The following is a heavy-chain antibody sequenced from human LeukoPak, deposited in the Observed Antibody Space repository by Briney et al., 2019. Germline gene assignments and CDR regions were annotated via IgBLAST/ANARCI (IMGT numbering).Heavy chain of an antibody. J-gene: IGHJ6*04. D-gene: IGHD2-2*01. CDR3: ARDSSAYCSSTSCYYYYGMDV. CDR2: INPSGGST. CDR1: GYTFTSYY. V-gene: IGHV1-46*01. Sequence: GASVKVSCKASGYTFTSYYMHWVRQAPGQGLGWMGIINPSGGSTSYAQKFQGRVTMTRDTSTSTVYMELSSLRSEDTAVYYCARDSSAYCSSTSCYYYYGMDVWGKGTTVTVSS.